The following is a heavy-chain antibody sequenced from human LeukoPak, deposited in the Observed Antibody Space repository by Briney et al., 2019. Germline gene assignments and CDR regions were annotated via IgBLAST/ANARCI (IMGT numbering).Heavy chain of an antibody. CDR1: GFTFSSYA. J-gene: IGHJ4*02. V-gene: IGHV3-30-3*01. D-gene: IGHD3-22*01. CDR2: ISYDGSNK. CDR3: ARGPSSGYYLDDY. Sequence: AGRSLRLSCAASGFTFSSYAMHWVRQAPGKGLEWVAVISYDGSNKYYADSVKGRFTISRDNSKNTLYLQMNSLRAEDTAVYYCARGPSSGYYLDDYWGQGTLVTVSS.